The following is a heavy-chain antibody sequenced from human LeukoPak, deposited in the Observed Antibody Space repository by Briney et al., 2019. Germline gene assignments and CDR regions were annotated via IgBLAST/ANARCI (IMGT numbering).Heavy chain of an antibody. Sequence: ASVKVSCKVSGYTLTELSMHWVRQAPGKGLEWMGGFDPEDGETIYAQKFQGRVTMTEDTSTDTAYMELSSLRSEDTAVYYCARRSGSHDAFDIWGQGTMVTVSS. CDR2: FDPEDGET. CDR3: ARRSGSHDAFDI. J-gene: IGHJ3*02. D-gene: IGHD3-3*01. CDR1: GYTLTELS. V-gene: IGHV1-24*01.